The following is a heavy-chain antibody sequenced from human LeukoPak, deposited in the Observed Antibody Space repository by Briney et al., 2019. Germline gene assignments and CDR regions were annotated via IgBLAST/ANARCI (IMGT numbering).Heavy chain of an antibody. J-gene: IGHJ4*02. CDR2: IYTGSTT. CDR3: AKDRGRGTFDY. D-gene: IGHD3-10*01. Sequence: PGGSLRLSCAASGFIVSNTYMSWVRQAPGKGLEWVSTIYTGSTTYYADSVKGRFTISRDNSKNTLYLQMNSLRAEDTAVYYCAKDRGRGTFDYWGQGTLVTVSS. CDR1: GFIVSNTY. V-gene: IGHV3-66*02.